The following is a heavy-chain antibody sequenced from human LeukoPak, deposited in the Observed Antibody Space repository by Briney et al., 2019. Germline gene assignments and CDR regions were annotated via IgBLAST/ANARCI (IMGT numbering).Heavy chain of an antibody. D-gene: IGHD2-2*01. CDR1: GYTFTSYY. CDR2: INPSGGST. V-gene: IGHV1-46*01. CDR3: ARDGIEGCSSTSCYANFYYYYYGMDV. J-gene: IGHJ6*02. Sequence: ASVKVSCKASGYTFTSYYMHWVRQAPGQGLEWMGIINPSGGSTSYAQKFQGRVTMTRDTSTSTVYMELSSLRSEDTAVYYCARDGIEGCSSTSCYANFYYYYYGMDVWGQGTTVTVSS.